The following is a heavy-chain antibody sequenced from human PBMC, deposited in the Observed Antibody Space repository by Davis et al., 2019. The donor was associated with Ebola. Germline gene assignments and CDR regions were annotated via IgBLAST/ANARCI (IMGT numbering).Heavy chain of an antibody. D-gene: IGHD3-3*01. Sequence: ASVKVSCKASGYTFTSYAMHWVRQAPGQRLEWMGWINAGNGNTKYSQKFQGRVTITRDTSASTAYMELSSLRSEDTAVYYCARAHYDFWSASTSDGMDVWGQGTTVTVSS. CDR1: GYTFTSYA. CDR3: ARAHYDFWSASTSDGMDV. V-gene: IGHV1-3*01. J-gene: IGHJ6*02. CDR2: INAGNGNT.